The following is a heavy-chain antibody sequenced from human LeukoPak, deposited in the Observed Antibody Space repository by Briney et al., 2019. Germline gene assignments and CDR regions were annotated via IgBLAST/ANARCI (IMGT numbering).Heavy chain of an antibody. J-gene: IGHJ6*03. CDR1: GFTFSGST. V-gene: IGHV3-73*01. Sequence: PGGSLRLSCAASGFTFSGSTMHWVRQASGKGLEWVGRIRSKANSYATAYAASVKGRFTISRDDSKNTAYLQMNSLKTEDTAVYYCTTTTVSNDHYYYYYYMDVLGKGTTVTVSS. CDR3: TTTTVSNDHYYYYYYMDV. CDR2: IRSKANSYAT. D-gene: IGHD4-17*01.